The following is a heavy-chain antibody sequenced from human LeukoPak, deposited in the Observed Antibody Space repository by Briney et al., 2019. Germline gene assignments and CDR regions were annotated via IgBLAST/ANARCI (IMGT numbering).Heavy chain of an antibody. CDR2: INPSGGST. CDR3: ASGGGSGWPHYYYYYGMDV. Sequence: GASVKVSCKASGYTFTSYYMHWVRQAPGQGLEWMGIINPSGGSTSYAQKLQGRVTMTTDTSTSTAYMELRSLRSDDTAVYYCASGGGSGWPHYYYYYGMDVWGQGTTVTVSS. D-gene: IGHD6-19*01. V-gene: IGHV1-46*01. J-gene: IGHJ6*02. CDR1: GYTFTSYY.